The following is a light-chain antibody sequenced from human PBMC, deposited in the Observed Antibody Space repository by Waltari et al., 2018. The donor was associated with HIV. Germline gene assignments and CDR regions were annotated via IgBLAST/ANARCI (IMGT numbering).Light chain of an antibody. J-gene: IGLJ2*01. V-gene: IGLV3-1*01. CDR2: QDT. Sequence: SYELTQPPSVSVSPEQTASITCSGDQLGDCYVCWYQQKPGQSPVLVIYQDTKRPSGIPERFSGSNSGNTATLTISGTQAMDEADYYCQTWDTTTVVFGGGTKLTVL. CDR3: QTWDTTTVV. CDR1: QLGDCY.